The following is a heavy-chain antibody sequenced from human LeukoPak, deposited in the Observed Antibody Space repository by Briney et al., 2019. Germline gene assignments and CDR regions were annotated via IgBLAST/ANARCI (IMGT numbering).Heavy chain of an antibody. CDR1: GFTFSSYW. Sequence: PGGSLRLSCAASGFTFSSYWMHWVRQAPGKGLVWVSRINRDGSSTNYADSVKGRFTISRDNAKNTLYLQMNSLRAEDTAVYYCARDLVSPPSHYGMDVWGQGTTVTVSS. V-gene: IGHV3-74*01. J-gene: IGHJ6*02. CDR2: INRDGSST. CDR3: ARDLVSPPSHYGMDV.